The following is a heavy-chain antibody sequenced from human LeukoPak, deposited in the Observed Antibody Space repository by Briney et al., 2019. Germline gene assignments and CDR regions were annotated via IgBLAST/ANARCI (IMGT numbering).Heavy chain of an antibody. Sequence: ASVKVSCKVSGHTLTEVSMEWVRPAPGKGLEWMGGFDPERGETIYAQKFQGRITMTEDTSTDTAYMELSSLTSEDTAVYYCATGSIVYDYWGQGTLVTVSS. D-gene: IGHD2-21*01. CDR2: FDPERGET. V-gene: IGHV1-24*01. J-gene: IGHJ4*02. CDR1: GHTLTEVS. CDR3: ATGSIVYDY.